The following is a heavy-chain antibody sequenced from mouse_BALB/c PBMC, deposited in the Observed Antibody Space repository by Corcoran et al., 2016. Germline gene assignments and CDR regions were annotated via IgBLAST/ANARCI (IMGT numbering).Heavy chain of an antibody. CDR1: GFNIKDTY. Sequence: EVQLQQSGAELVKPGASVKLSCTATGFNIKDTYMHWVKQRHEQGLEWIGRIDPANGNTNYDPKFQGKATITADTSSNTAYLQLSSLTSEDTAVYYCARHVGNSFAYLGQGTLVTVSA. V-gene: IGHV14-3*02. J-gene: IGHJ3*01. CDR2: IDPANGNT. D-gene: IGHD2-1*01. CDR3: ARHVGNSFAY.